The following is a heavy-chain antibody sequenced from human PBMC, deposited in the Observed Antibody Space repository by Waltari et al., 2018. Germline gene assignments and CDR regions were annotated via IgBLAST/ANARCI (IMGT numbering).Heavy chain of an antibody. D-gene: IGHD2-15*01. CDR2: VHGSGRP. CDR1: ADSMGSTYW. J-gene: IGHJ4*02. V-gene: IGHV4-4*02. CDR3: ARDRGRGLYLDS. Sequence: QLQLQESGPGLVKPSGTLSLTCAVPADSMGSTYWCRWVRQPPGKGLEWIGQVHGSGRPNYNPSFAGRVTVSLDTINNQFSLKVTSATAADTAVYYCARDRGRGLYLDSWGPGTLVTVSP.